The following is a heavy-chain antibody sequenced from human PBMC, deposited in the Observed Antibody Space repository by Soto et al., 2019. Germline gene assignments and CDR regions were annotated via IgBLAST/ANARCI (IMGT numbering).Heavy chain of an antibody. CDR1: GFIFSSYA. Sequence: GSLRLSCVASGFIFSSYAMTWVRQAPGKGLEWVSGLSGSGGTTYYADSVKGRFTISRDNSKNTLYLQMNSLRAEDSAVYYCAKRFAYSSGLDGFDIWGQGTMVTVSS. J-gene: IGHJ3*02. V-gene: IGHV3-23*01. D-gene: IGHD6-19*01. CDR2: LSGSGGTT. CDR3: AKRFAYSSGLDGFDI.